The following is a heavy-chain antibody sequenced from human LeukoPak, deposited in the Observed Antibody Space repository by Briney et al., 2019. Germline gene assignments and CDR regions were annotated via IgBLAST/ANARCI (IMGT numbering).Heavy chain of an antibody. V-gene: IGHV4-34*01. Sequence: SETLSLTCAVYGGSFSGYYWSWIRQPPGKGLEWIGEINHSGSTNYNPSLKSRVTISVDTSKNQFSLKLSSVTAADTAVYYCARNSGWYGVSWGQGTLVTVSS. CDR1: GGSFSGYY. CDR3: ARNSGWYGVS. J-gene: IGHJ4*02. CDR2: INHSGST. D-gene: IGHD6-19*01.